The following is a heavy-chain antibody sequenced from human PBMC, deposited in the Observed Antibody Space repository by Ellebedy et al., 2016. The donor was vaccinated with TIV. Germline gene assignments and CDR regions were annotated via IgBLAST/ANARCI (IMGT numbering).Heavy chain of an antibody. CDR2: IWDDGSDK. Sequence: GESLKISCAASGFTSSSYGMHWVRPAPGKGLEWVSIIWDDGSDKNYADSVKGRFTISRDTSKTTLYLQMNSLRGEDTAVYYCAREAWDGDDYVDHWGQGTLVTVSS. CDR3: AREAWDGDDYVDH. CDR1: GFTSSSYG. J-gene: IGHJ4*02. V-gene: IGHV3-33*01. D-gene: IGHD1-26*01.